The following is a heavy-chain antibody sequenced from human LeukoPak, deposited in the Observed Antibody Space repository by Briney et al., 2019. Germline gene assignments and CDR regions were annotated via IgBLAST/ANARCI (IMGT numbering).Heavy chain of an antibody. Sequence: GASVKVSCKASGYTFTSYGISWVRQAPGQGLEWMGWISAYNGNTNYAQKLQGRVTMTTDTSTSTAYMELRSLRSDDTAVYYCARGGAIRYSDWLRSPDYYGMDVWGQGTTVTVSS. D-gene: IGHD3-9*01. CDR1: GYTFTSYG. J-gene: IGHJ6*02. CDR2: ISAYNGNT. V-gene: IGHV1-18*01. CDR3: ARGGAIRYSDWLRSPDYYGMDV.